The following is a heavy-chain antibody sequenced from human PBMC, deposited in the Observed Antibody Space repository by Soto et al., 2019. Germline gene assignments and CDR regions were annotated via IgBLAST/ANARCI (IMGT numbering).Heavy chain of an antibody. D-gene: IGHD5-12*01. CDR3: ARDPLFRVLKSCYDGSGY. CDR2: IYYSGST. J-gene: IGHJ4*02. CDR1: GGSISSGGYY. Sequence: QVQLQESGPGLVKPSQTLSLTCTVSGGSISSGGYYWSWIRQHPGKGLEWIGYIYYSGSTYYNPSLKSRVTISGDTAKNQFALKLSSVTAADTAVYYCARDPLFRVLKSCYDGSGYWGQGTLVTVSS. V-gene: IGHV4-31*03.